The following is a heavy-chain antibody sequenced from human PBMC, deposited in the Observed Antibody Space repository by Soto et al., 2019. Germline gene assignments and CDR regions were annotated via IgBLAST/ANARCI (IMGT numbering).Heavy chain of an antibody. CDR3: GRNYDSRRRNYGMDV. J-gene: IGHJ6*02. CDR2: IYYSGRT. CDR1: GDSISSNSYY. Sequence: PSETLSLTCTVSGDSISSNSYYWGWIRQPPGKGLEWMGNIYYSGRTNYNPSLKSRVTISVDTSKNQFSLKLSSVTAADTGVYYCGRNYDSRRRNYGMDVWGQGTTVTVSS. D-gene: IGHD3-22*01. V-gene: IGHV4-39*01.